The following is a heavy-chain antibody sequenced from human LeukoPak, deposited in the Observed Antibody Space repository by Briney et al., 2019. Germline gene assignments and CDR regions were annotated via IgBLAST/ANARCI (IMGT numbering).Heavy chain of an antibody. CDR2: ISWNSGSI. Sequence: GGSLRLSCAASGFTFSSYWMSWVRQAPGKGLEWVSGISWNSGSIAYADSVKGRFTISRDNAKNSLYLQMNSLRAEDTAVYYCARDRDGIALIRDRTYYYMDVWGKGTTVTVSS. J-gene: IGHJ6*03. CDR1: GFTFSSYW. CDR3: ARDRDGIALIRDRTYYYMDV. V-gene: IGHV3-21*06. D-gene: IGHD3-10*01.